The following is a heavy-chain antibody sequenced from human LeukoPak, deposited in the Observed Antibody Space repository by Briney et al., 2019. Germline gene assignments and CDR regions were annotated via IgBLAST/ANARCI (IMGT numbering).Heavy chain of an antibody. V-gene: IGHV4-4*07. CDR3: ATGDHSFDN. J-gene: IGHJ4*02. CDR1: GASLTIYY. Sequence: SETLSLTCSVSGASLTIYYWDWIRQPAGKGLEWIGRYASGTTAHNPSLKSQFTMSIDTSKNQISLKLTSVTAADTAVYYCATGDHSFDNWGQGILVTVTP. CDR2: YASGTT. D-gene: IGHD7-27*01.